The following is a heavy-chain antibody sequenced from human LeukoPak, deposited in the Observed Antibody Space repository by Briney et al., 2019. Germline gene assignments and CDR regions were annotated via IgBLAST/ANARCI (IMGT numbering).Heavy chain of an antibody. Sequence: ASVKVSCKASGYTFTSYYMHWVRQAPGQGREWMGIINPSGGSTSYAQKFQGRVTMTRDMYKSTVYMELSSLRSEDTAVYYCARGDQLELTPPIDYWGQGTLVTVSS. CDR3: ARGDQLELTPPIDY. J-gene: IGHJ4*02. CDR1: GYTFTSYY. D-gene: IGHD1-1*01. CDR2: INPSGGST. V-gene: IGHV1-46*01.